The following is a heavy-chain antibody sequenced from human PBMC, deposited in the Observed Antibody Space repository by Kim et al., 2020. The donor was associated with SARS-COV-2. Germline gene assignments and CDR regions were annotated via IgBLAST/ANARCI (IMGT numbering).Heavy chain of an antibody. Sequence: ASVKVSCKASGYTFRGYYMHWVRQAPGQGLEWMGRINPNSGGTNYAQKFQGRVTMTRDTSISTAYMELSSLRSDDTAVYYCATDYSGSGSYYNCWGQGT. CDR1: GYTFRGYY. J-gene: IGHJ4*02. CDR3: ATDYSGSGSYYNC. CDR2: INPNSGGT. V-gene: IGHV1-2*06. D-gene: IGHD3-10*01.